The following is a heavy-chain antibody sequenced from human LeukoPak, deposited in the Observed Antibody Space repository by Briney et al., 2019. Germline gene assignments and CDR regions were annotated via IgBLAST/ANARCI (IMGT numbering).Heavy chain of an antibody. Sequence: GGSLRLSCAASGFTFSKNAMSWVRQAPGKGLEWVSSITSSGSATCYADSVKGRFTISRDNSKNTLYLQMNGLRAEDTAVYYCARGVDVWGNYRQYYFDYWGQETLVTVFS. D-gene: IGHD3-16*02. CDR2: ITSSGSAT. CDR1: GFTFSKNA. J-gene: IGHJ4*02. CDR3: ARGVDVWGNYRQYYFDY. V-gene: IGHV3-23*01.